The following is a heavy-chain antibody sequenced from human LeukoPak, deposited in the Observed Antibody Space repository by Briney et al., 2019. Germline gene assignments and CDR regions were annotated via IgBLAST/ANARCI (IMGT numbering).Heavy chain of an antibody. CDR3: AKRGGGTTGTTPYFDY. CDR1: GFTFANYG. V-gene: IGHV3-43*02. Sequence: GGSLRLSCAASGFTFANYGMHWVRQAPGKGLEWVSVVTGDGGRTYYADSVKGRFTISRDNSKNSLYLQMNDLRTEDTALYYCAKRGGGTTGTTPYFDYWGQGTLVTVSS. CDR2: VTGDGGRT. D-gene: IGHD1-1*01. J-gene: IGHJ4*02.